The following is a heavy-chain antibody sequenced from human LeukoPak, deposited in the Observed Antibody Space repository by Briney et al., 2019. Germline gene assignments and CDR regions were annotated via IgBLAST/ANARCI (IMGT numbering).Heavy chain of an antibody. Sequence: SGGSLRLSCAASGFSFRNAWMSWVRQAPGKGLEWVGRIKSKTDGGTTDYAAPVKGRFTISRDDSKNTLYLQMNSLKTEDTAVYYCTTVWNCGGDCSNAFDIWGQGTMVTVSS. CDR1: GFSFRNAW. CDR2: IKSKTDGGTT. CDR3: TTVWNCGGDCSNAFDI. V-gene: IGHV3-15*01. D-gene: IGHD2-21*02. J-gene: IGHJ3*02.